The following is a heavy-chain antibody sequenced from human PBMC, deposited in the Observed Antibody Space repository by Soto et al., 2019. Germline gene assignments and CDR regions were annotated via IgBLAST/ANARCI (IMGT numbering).Heavy chain of an antibody. Sequence: ASVKVSCKASGYTFTGYYMHWVRQAPGQRLEWMGWINGGNGDTKYSQKFQGRVTITRDTSASTAYMELTSLGSEDTALYHCARGYCSSTSCQYYFDYWGQGTPVTVSS. CDR3: ARGYCSSTSCQYYFDY. CDR1: GYTFTGYY. J-gene: IGHJ4*02. D-gene: IGHD2-2*01. CDR2: INGGNGDT. V-gene: IGHV1-3*01.